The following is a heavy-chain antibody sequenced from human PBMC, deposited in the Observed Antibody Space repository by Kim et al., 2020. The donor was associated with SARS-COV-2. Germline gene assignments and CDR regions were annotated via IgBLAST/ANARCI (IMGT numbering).Heavy chain of an antibody. D-gene: IGHD1-7*01. J-gene: IGHJ4*02. CDR3: ARGANWNYGGFDY. V-gene: IGHV1-69*04. Sequence: YPQKFQGRVTITADKSTSTAYMELSSLRSEDTAVYYCARGANWNYGGFDYWGQGTLVTVSS.